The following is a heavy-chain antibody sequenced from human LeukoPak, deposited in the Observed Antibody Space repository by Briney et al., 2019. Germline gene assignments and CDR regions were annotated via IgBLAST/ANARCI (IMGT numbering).Heavy chain of an antibody. Sequence: GGSLRLSCAPSGFTFSNYAMHWVRQAPGKGLEWVAVISYDGSNKYYADSVKGRFTISRDNSKNTLYLQMNSLRAEDTAVYYCARGGSYLSAFDIWGQGTMVTVSS. D-gene: IGHD1-26*01. V-gene: IGHV3-30*03. CDR2: ISYDGSNK. J-gene: IGHJ3*02. CDR3: ARGGSYLSAFDI. CDR1: GFTFSNYA.